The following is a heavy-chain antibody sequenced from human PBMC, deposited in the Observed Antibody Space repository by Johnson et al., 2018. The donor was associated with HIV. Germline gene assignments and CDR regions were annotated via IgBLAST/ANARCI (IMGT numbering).Heavy chain of an antibody. D-gene: IGHD3-22*01. CDR3: ARGITMIAVVKGDAFDI. V-gene: IGHV3-30*02. CDR2: IRYDGSSR. Sequence: QVQLVESGGGVVQPGGSLRLSCAASGFTFSKYGMHWVRQAPGTGLDWVAFIRYDGSSRYYANSVKGRFTISRDNSKSTLYLQMNSLRPEDTAVYYCARGITMIAVVKGDAFDIWGQGTMVTVSS. J-gene: IGHJ3*02. CDR1: GFTFSKYG.